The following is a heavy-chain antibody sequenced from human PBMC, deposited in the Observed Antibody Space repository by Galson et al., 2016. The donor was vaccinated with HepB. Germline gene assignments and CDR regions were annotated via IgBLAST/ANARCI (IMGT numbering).Heavy chain of an antibody. J-gene: IGHJ6*04. CDR1: GFTFSNYA. Sequence: SLRLSCAASGFTFSNYAMSWVRQAPGKGLEWVSSISGSGGITAYADSVEGRFTISRDESKNTMYLQMNSLTADDTAIYYCVQGSTAPAVWGKGTTVTVSS. CDR3: VQGSTAPAV. V-gene: IGHV3-23*01. CDR2: ISGSGGIT. D-gene: IGHD1-26*01.